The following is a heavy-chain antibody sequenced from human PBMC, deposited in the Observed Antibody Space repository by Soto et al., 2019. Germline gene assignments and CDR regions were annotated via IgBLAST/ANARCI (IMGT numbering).Heavy chain of an antibody. CDR3: ARDPGGYCSSTSCLGDAFDI. V-gene: IGHV1-2*02. CDR1: GYTFTGYY. D-gene: IGHD2-2*01. CDR2: INPNSGGT. Sequence: ASVKVSCKASGYTFTGYYMHWVRQAPGQGLEWMGWINPNSGGTNYAQKLQGRVTMTRDTSTSTAYMELRSLRSDDTAVYYCARDPGGYCSSTSCLGDAFDIWGQGTMVTVSS. J-gene: IGHJ3*02.